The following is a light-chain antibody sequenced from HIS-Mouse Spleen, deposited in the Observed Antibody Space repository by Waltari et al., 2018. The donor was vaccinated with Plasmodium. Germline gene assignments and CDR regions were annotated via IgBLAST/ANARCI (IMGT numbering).Light chain of an antibody. CDR2: EDS. CDR1: ALHKKY. Sequence: SYALTQPPSVSVSPGQTASITCSGDALHKKYAYWYQQKSGQAPVLVIYEDSKRTSGIPVIFSSSSAVTMATLTISGAQVEEEADYYCYSTDSSGNHRVFGGGTKLSVL. CDR3: YSTDSSGNHRV. V-gene: IGLV3-10*01. J-gene: IGLJ3*02.